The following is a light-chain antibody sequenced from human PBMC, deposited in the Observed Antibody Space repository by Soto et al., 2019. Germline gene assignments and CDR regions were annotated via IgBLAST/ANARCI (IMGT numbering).Light chain of an antibody. CDR3: QQYCSSPHT. V-gene: IGKV3-20*01. Sequence: EIVLTQSPGTLSLSPGERATLSCRASQSVSSSYLAWYQHKPGKAPRLLIYGASSRATGIPDRFSGSGSGTDFTLTISRLEPEDFAVYYCQQYCSSPHTFGQGTKLEIK. CDR1: QSVSSSY. CDR2: GAS. J-gene: IGKJ2*01.